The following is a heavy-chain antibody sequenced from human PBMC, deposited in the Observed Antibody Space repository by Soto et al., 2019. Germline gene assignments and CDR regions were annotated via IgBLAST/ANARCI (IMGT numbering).Heavy chain of an antibody. Sequence: QVQLVESGGGVVQPGRSLRLSCAASGFTFSSYGMHWVRQAPGKGLEWVAVISYDGSNKYYADSVKGRFTISRDNSKNTLYLQMTSLRAEDTAVYYCAKKGPYYYGMDVWGQGTTVTVSS. CDR2: ISYDGSNK. J-gene: IGHJ6*02. CDR3: AKKGPYYYGMDV. CDR1: GFTFSSYG. V-gene: IGHV3-30*18.